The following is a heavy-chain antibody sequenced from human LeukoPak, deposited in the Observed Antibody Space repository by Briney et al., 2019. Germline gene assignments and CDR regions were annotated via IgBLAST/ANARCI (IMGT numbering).Heavy chain of an antibody. D-gene: IGHD3-9*01. CDR2: INHSGST. CDR3: ARHFFDWFRMKWFDP. V-gene: IGHV4-34*01. Sequence: SETLSLTCAVYGGSFSGYYWSWIRQPPGKGLEWIGEINHSGSTNYNPSLKSRVTISADTSENQFSLKLSSVTAADTAVYYCARHFFDWFRMKWFDPWGQGTLVTVSS. J-gene: IGHJ5*02. CDR1: GGSFSGYY.